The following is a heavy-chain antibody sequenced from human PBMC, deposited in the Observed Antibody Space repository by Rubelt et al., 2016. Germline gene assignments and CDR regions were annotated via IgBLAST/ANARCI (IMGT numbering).Heavy chain of an antibody. CDR2: ISYDGSNK. CDR1: GFTFSSYA. V-gene: IGHV3-30*04. CDR3: ATQGYCSSTSCYGAY. D-gene: IGHD2-2*01. Sequence: QVQLVESGGGVVQPGRSLRLSCAASGFTFSSYAMHWVRQAPGKGLEWVAVISYDGSNKYYADSVKGRLTISRDNSKNTRYLQMNSLRAEDTAVYYCATQGYCSSTSCYGAYWGQGTLVTVSS. J-gene: IGHJ4*02.